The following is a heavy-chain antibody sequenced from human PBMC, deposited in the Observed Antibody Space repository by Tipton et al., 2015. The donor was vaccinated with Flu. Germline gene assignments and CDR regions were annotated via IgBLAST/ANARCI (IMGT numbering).Heavy chain of an antibody. CDR2: TYYRSTWGY. CDR1: GDSVSSKSAA. Sequence: GLVKPSQTLSLTCAISGDSVSSKSAAWNWIRQSPSRGLEWLGRTYYRSTWGYDYAVSVKSRITITPDTSKNQFSLQLNSVTAEDTAVYYCARGQVVVSGSTSLRFDPWGQGTLVTVSS. D-gene: IGHD1-14*01. V-gene: IGHV6-1*01. CDR3: ARGQVVVSGSTSLRFDP. J-gene: IGHJ5*02.